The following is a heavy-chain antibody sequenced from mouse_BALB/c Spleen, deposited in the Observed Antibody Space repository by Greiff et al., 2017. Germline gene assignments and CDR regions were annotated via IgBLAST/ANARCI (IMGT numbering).Heavy chain of an antibody. CDR1: GFNIKDTY. CDR2: IDPANGNT. Sequence: VQLKESGAELVKPGASVKLSCTASGFNIKDTYMHWVKQRPEQGLEWIGRIDPANGNTKYDPKFQGKATITADTSSNTAYLQLSSLTSEDAAVYYCAIEYDAMDYWGQGTSVTVSS. V-gene: IGHV14-3*02. CDR3: AIEYDAMDY. J-gene: IGHJ4*01.